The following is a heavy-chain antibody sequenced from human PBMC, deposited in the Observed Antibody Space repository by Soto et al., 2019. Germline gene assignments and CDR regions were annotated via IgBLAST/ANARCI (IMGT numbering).Heavy chain of an antibody. J-gene: IGHJ6*02. CDR1: GYSFTSYW. CDR3: ARWYYDSSGYYDYYYAMDV. V-gene: IGHV5-10-1*01. D-gene: IGHD3-22*01. CDR2: IDPSDSYT. Sequence: GESLKISCKGSGYSFTSYWISWVRQMPGKGLERMGRIDPSDSYTNYSPSFQGHVTISADKSISTAYLQWSSLKASDTAMYYCARWYYDSSGYYDYYYAMDVWDQVTTVTVSS.